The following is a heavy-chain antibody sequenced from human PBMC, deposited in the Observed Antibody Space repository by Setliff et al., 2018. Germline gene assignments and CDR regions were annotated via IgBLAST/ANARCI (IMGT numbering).Heavy chain of an antibody. D-gene: IGHD6-13*01. CDR1: GGTFSNHA. Sequence: SVKVSCKVAGGTFSNHAISWVRQAPGQGLEWMGGVIPLLETSKYAQEFQGRVTITADQTTNTAHMEVSSLRSEDTAVYYCARTKMDVVAAAAKYTSLDVWGQGTSVTVSS. J-gene: IGHJ6*02. CDR3: ARTKMDVVAAAAKYTSLDV. V-gene: IGHV1-69*10. CDR2: VIPLLETS.